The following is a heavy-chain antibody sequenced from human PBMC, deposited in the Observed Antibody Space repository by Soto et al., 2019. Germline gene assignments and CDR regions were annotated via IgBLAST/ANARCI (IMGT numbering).Heavy chain of an antibody. Sequence: PSETLSLTCTVSGGSISSYYWSWMRQPPGKGLEWIGYIYYSGSTNYNPSLKSRVTISVDTSKNQFSLRLSSVTAADTAVYYCARDLRSWYYYYGMDVWGQGTTVTVSS. J-gene: IGHJ6*02. CDR3: ARDLRSWYYYYGMDV. CDR2: IYYSGST. V-gene: IGHV4-59*01. CDR1: GGSISSYY. D-gene: IGHD6-13*01.